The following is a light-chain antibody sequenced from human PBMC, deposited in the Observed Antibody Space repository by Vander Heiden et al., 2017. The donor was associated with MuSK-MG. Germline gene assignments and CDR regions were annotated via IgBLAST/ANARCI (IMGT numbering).Light chain of an antibody. V-gene: IGKV1-33*01. Sequence: DIQMTQSPSSLSASVGDRVTITCQASQDISNYLNWYQQKPGKAPKLLIYDASNLEKGVPSRFSGSGSGTDFTFTISSLQPEDIATYYCQQEDNLPVTFGGGTKVEIK. J-gene: IGKJ4*01. CDR3: QQEDNLPVT. CDR2: DAS. CDR1: QDISNY.